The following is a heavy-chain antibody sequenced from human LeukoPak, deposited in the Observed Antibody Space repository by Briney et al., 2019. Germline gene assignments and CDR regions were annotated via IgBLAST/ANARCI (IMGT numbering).Heavy chain of an antibody. Sequence: PSETLSLTCAVYGGSFSGYYWSWIRQPPGKGLEWIGYIYYSGSTYYNPSLKSRVTISVDTSKNQFSLKLSSVTAADTAVYYCASFGSGSYFPYYYYGMDVWGQGTTVTVSS. V-gene: IGHV4-34*09. CDR2: IYYSGST. J-gene: IGHJ6*02. CDR1: GGSFSGYY. CDR3: ASFGSGSYFPYYYYGMDV. D-gene: IGHD3-10*01.